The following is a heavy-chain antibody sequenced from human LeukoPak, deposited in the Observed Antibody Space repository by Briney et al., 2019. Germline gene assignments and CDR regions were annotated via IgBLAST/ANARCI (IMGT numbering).Heavy chain of an antibody. D-gene: IGHD2-2*01. CDR3: ARASSTRSWFDH. Sequence: ASVKVSCQASGYTFTSYDINWVRQAPGQGLEWMGWMNPNSGNTGYAQKFQGRVTMTRNTSISTAYMELSSLRSEDTAVYYCARASSTRSWFDHWGQGTLVTVSS. CDR1: GYTFTSYD. CDR2: MNPNSGNT. J-gene: IGHJ5*02. V-gene: IGHV1-8*01.